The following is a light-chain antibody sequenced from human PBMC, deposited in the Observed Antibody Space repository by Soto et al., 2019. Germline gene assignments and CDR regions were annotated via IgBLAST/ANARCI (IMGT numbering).Light chain of an antibody. Sequence: EIVLTQSPGTLSLSPGERATLSCRASQSVSTNYLAWYQQKPGQAPRLLIYGTSSRATGIPDRFSGSAYGTDFTLSSSRLEPEDFAVYYCQQSASSPLTFGGGTKVEIK. CDR1: QSVSTNY. J-gene: IGKJ4*01. CDR3: QQSASSPLT. V-gene: IGKV3-20*01. CDR2: GTS.